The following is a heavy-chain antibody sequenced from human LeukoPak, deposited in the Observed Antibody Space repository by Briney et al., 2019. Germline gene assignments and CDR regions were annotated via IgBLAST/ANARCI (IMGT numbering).Heavy chain of an antibody. Sequence: PSETLSLTCTVSGGSITSYYWTWIRQPPGKGLEWIGYIYYSGSTNYNPSLKSRVTISVDTSKIQFSLKLSSVTAADTAMYYCARGLPGYSGGDDAFDFWGQGTVVTVS. J-gene: IGHJ3*01. CDR2: IYYSGST. CDR1: GGSITSYY. CDR3: ARGLPGYSGGDDAFDF. V-gene: IGHV4-59*01. D-gene: IGHD6-19*01.